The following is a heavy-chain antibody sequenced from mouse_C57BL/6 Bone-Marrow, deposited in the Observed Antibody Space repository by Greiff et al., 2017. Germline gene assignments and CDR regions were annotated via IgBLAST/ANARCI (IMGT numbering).Heavy chain of an antibody. V-gene: IGHV5-17*01. D-gene: IGHD1-1*01. CDR3: AMYYAYFDV. J-gene: IGHJ1*03. Sequence: DVMLVESGGGLVKPGGSLKLSCAASGFTFSDYGMHWVRQAPEKGLEWVAYISSGSSTIYYADTVKGRFTISRVNAKNTLFLQMTSLRSEDTAMYYCAMYYAYFDVWGTGTTVTVSS. CDR1: GFTFSDYG. CDR2: ISSGSSTI.